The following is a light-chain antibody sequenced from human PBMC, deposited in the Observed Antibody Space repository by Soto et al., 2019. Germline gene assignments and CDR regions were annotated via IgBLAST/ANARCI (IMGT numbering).Light chain of an antibody. Sequence: EIVMTQSPGTLSVSPGERAALSCRASQSVSSNFAWYQQKPGQAPRLLIYDASTRAAGIPVRFSGSGSGTEFTVTISSLQSEDFAVYYCQQYNNWTYTFGLGTKLEIK. V-gene: IGKV3-15*01. CDR2: DAS. J-gene: IGKJ2*01. CDR3: QQYNNWTYT. CDR1: QSVSSN.